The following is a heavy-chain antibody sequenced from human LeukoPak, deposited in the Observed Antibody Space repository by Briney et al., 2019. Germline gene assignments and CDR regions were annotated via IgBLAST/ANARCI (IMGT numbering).Heavy chain of an antibody. D-gene: IGHD5/OR15-5a*01. V-gene: IGHV4-39*01. CDR2: TYYSGNT. CDR1: GGSISSSSYY. CDR3: ATGLPTYWYFDL. Sequence: KPSETLSLTCTVSGGSISSSSYYWGWIRQPPGKGLEWIGSTYYSGNTYHNPSLKSRVTISVDTSKNQFSLKLSSVTAADTAVYYCATGLPTYWYFDLWGRGTLVTVSS. J-gene: IGHJ2*01.